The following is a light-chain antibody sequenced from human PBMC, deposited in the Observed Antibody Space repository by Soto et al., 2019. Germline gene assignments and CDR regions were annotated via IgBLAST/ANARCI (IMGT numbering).Light chain of an antibody. V-gene: IGKV3-20*01. CDR1: QSVSSSY. J-gene: IGKJ3*01. Sequence: EILLTQSPGTLSLSPGERATLSCRASQSVSSSYLAWYQQKPGLAPRLLIYDASSRATGIPDRFSGSGSGTDFTLTISRLEPEDFVVYFCQQYGSSPITFGPGTKVDIK. CDR3: QQYGSSPIT. CDR2: DAS.